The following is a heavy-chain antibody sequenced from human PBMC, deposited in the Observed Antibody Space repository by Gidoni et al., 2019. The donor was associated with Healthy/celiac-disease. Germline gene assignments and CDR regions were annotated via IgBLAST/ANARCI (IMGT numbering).Heavy chain of an antibody. V-gene: IGHV3-30*03. Sequence: QVQLVESGGGVVQPGRSLRLSCAASGFPFSRYGWHWVRQAPGKGLEWVAVISYDGSNKYYADSVKGRFTISRDNSKNTLYLQMNSLRAEDTAVYYCARDEWEQLVDYYYYGMDVWGQGTTVTVSS. J-gene: IGHJ6*02. CDR2: ISYDGSNK. CDR3: ARDEWEQLVDYYYYGMDV. CDR1: GFPFSRYG. D-gene: IGHD6-6*01.